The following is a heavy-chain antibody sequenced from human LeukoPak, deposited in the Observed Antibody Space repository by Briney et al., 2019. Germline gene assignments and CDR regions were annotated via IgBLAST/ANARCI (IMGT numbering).Heavy chain of an antibody. CDR3: ARGHSGYIDS. J-gene: IGHJ4*02. D-gene: IGHD5-12*01. V-gene: IGHV6-1*01. CDR1: GDTVSSNSAA. Sequence: SQTLSVTCAISGDTVSSNSAAWNWIRQSPSRGLEWLGRTYYRSKWYDAYAESVKSRITIKPDTSRNQFSLQLDSVTPEDTAVYYCARGHSGYIDSWRQGTLVTVSS. CDR2: TYYRSKWYD.